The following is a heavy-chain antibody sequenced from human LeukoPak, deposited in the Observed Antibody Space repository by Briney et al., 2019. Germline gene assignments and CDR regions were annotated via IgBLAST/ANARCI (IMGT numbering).Heavy chain of an antibody. CDR1: GFTFSSYA. D-gene: IGHD2-2*02. CDR2: ISGGGGST. CDR3: AKDLVVVPAAISAYYYYYGMDV. V-gene: IGHV3-23*01. Sequence: GGSLRLSCAASGFTFSSYAMSWVRQAPGKGLEWVSAISGGGGSTYYADSVKGRFTISRDNSKNTLYLQMNGLRAEDTAVYYCAKDLVVVPAAISAYYYYYGMDVWGQGTTVTDSS. J-gene: IGHJ6*02.